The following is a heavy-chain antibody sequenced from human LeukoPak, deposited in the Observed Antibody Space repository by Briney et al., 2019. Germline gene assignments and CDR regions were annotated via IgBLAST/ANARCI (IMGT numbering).Heavy chain of an antibody. J-gene: IGHJ4*02. D-gene: IGHD6-19*01. CDR3: ARQASSGWSDY. CDR2: INPSGGST. Sequence: ASVKVSCKASGYTFTGYYMHWVRQAPGQGLEWMGIINPSGGSTSYAQKFQGRVTMTRDTSTSTVYMELSSLRSEDTAVYYCARQASSGWSDYWGQGTLVTVSS. CDR1: GYTFTGYY. V-gene: IGHV1-46*01.